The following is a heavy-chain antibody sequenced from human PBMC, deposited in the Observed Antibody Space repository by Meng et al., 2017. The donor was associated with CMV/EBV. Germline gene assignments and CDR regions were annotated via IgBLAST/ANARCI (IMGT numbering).Heavy chain of an antibody. V-gene: IGHV1-69*05. D-gene: IGHD2-2*02. Sequence: SVKVSCKASGGTFSSYAISWVRQAPGQGLEWMGGIIPIFGTANYAQKFQGRVTITTDESTSTAYMELSSLRSEDTAVYCCASCSTSCYIGWYFDLWGRGTLVTVSS. CDR3: ASCSTSCYIGWYFDL. CDR2: IIPIFGTA. J-gene: IGHJ2*01. CDR1: GGTFSSYA.